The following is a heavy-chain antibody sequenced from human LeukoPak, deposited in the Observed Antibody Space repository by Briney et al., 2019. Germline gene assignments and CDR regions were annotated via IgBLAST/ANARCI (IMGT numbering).Heavy chain of an antibody. CDR1: GGAISSYY. CDR2: IYYSGST. Sequence: SDTLSLTCSVSGGAISSYYWSWIRQPPGKGLEWIGYIYYSGSTNYNPSLKSRVTISVDTSKNQFSLKLSSVTAADTAVYYCARQRNYYYYGMDVWGQGTTVTVSS. V-gene: IGHV4-59*07. J-gene: IGHJ6*02. CDR3: ARQRNYYYYGMDV.